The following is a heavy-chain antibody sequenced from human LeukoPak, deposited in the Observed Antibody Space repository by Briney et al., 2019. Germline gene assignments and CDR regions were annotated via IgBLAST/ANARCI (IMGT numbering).Heavy chain of an antibody. CDR1: AFTVSSNY. J-gene: IGHJ4*02. CDR3: ARGITGTTGIDY. CDR2: IYSGGTT. Sequence: VGSLRLSCAASAFTVSSNYMSWVRQAPGKGLEWVSIIYSGGTTYYADSVKGRFTISRDNSKNTLYLQMNSLRAEDTAVYYCARGITGTTGIDYWGQGTLVTVSS. D-gene: IGHD1-7*01. V-gene: IGHV3-66*01.